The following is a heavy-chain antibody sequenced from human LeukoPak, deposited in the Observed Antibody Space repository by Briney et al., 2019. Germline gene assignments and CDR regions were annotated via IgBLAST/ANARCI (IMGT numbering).Heavy chain of an antibody. D-gene: IGHD6-19*01. CDR1: GFTFSDYY. J-gene: IGHJ4*02. CDR3: ARSAVAGTGFDY. V-gene: IGHV3-11*06. Sequence: GGSLRLSCAASGFTFSDYYMSWIRQVPGKGLEWVSYISSSSSYTNYADSVKSRFTISRDNAKNSLYLQMNSLRAEDTAVYYCARSAVAGTGFDYWGQGTLVTVSS. CDR2: ISSSSSYT.